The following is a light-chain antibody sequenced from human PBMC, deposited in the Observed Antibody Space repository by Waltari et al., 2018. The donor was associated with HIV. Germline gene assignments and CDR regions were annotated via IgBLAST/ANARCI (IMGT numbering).Light chain of an antibody. J-gene: IGLJ2*01. CDR2: RVN. V-gene: IGLV2-14*03. Sequence: QSALTQPASVSGSPGQSITIPSTGGNTHIGLYNLVSGYRQHPGKAPQPVSYRVNRRPSGVSDRFSGSKSGNTASLTISSLQAEDEGDYYCSSYTSADSLLFGGGTKLTVL. CDR1: NTHIGLYNL. CDR3: SSYTSADSLL.